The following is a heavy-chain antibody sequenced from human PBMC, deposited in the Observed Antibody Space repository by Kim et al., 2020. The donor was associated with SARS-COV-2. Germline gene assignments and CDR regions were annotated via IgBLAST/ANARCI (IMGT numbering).Heavy chain of an antibody. CDR3: ARDVYSSSWYGVFDY. J-gene: IGHJ4*02. V-gene: IGHV4-30-2*01. D-gene: IGHD6-13*01. Sequence: PSLKSRVTISVDRSKNQFSLKLSSGTAADTAVYYCARDVYSSSWYGVFDYWGQGTLVTVSS.